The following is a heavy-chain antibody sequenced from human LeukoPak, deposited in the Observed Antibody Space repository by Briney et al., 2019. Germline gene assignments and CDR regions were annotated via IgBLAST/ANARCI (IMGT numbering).Heavy chain of an antibody. D-gene: IGHD3-10*01. CDR2: IWYDGSNK. Sequence: GGSLRLSCAASGFTFSSYGMHWVRQAPGKGLEWVAVIWYDGSNKYYADSVKGRFTISRDNPKNTLYLQMNSLRAEDTAVYYCARDSRGSGTYGMDVWGQGTTVTVSS. CDR3: ARDSRGSGTYGMDV. CDR1: GFTFSSYG. J-gene: IGHJ6*02. V-gene: IGHV3-33*01.